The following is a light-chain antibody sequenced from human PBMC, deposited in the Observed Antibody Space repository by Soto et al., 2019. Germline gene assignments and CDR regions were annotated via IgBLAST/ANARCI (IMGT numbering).Light chain of an antibody. J-gene: IGKJ1*01. Sequence: DIQLTQSPSFLAASVGDRVTIACRASQDIKSYLAWYQQKPGEAPKLLIFTGSLLHSGVPPRFSGSGSGTDFTLTISRLEPEDFAVYYCQQYGSSPRTFGQGTKVDIK. CDR3: QQYGSSPRT. V-gene: IGKV1-9*01. CDR1: QDIKSY. CDR2: TGS.